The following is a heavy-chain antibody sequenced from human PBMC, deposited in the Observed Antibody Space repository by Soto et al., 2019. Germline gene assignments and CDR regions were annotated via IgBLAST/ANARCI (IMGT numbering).Heavy chain of an antibody. J-gene: IGHJ4*02. V-gene: IGHV1-3*01. CDR2: INAGNGNT. CDR1: GYTFTSYA. D-gene: IGHD5-18*01. Sequence: QVQLVQSGAEVKKPGASVKVSCKASGYTFTSYAMHWVRQAPGQRLEWKGWINAGNGNTKYSQKFQGRVTITWDTSASTAYMELSSLRSEDTAVYYCARDPGYRYGYNWGQGTLVTVSS. CDR3: ARDPGYRYGYN.